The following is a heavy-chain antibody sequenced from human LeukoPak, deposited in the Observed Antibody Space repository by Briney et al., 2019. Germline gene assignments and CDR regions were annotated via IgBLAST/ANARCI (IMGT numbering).Heavy chain of an antibody. CDR1: GGSISTYY. D-gene: IGHD3-10*01. Sequence: SETLSLTCTVSGGSISTYYWSWIRQSPGKGLEWIGYVNYSGETKYNPSLKSRVTISVDTSKNQFSLKLSSVTAADMAVYFCARDTLLYASGSYYDYWGQGTLVTVSS. J-gene: IGHJ4*02. V-gene: IGHV4-59*01. CDR3: ARDTLLYASGSYYDY. CDR2: VNYSGET.